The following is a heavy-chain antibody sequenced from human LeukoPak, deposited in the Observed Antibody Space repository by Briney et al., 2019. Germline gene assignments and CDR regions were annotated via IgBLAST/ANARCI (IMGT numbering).Heavy chain of an antibody. D-gene: IGHD5-18*01. J-gene: IGHJ4*02. Sequence: GGSLRLSCAASGFTFSSYETNWVRQAPGKGLEWVSYISSSGSTIYYADSVKGRFTISRDNAKNSLYLQMNSLRAEDTAVYYCARVSSALVAAFDYWGQGTLVTVSS. V-gene: IGHV3-48*03. CDR2: ISSSGSTI. CDR3: ARVSSALVAAFDY. CDR1: GFTFSSYE.